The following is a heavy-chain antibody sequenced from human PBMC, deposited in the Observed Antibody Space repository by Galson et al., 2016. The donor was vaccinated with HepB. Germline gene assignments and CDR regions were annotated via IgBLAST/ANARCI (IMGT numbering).Heavy chain of an antibody. CDR2: ISISSTYI. CDR1: GFTFSRYS. V-gene: IGHV3-21*06. J-gene: IGHJ6*02. Sequence: SLRLSCAASGFTFSRYSMNWVRQAPGKGLEWVSSISISSTYIYYADSVKGRFTISRDNAKNSLYLQMDSLRAEDTAVYYCARSGEVTTVFYYYYGMDVWGQGTTVTVSS. CDR3: ARSGEVTTVFYYYYGMDV. D-gene: IGHD4-17*01.